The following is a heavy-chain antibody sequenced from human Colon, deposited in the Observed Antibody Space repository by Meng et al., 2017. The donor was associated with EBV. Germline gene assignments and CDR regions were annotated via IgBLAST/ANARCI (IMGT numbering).Heavy chain of an antibody. CDR2: IYHGGSP. D-gene: IGHD2-2*01. V-gene: IGHV4-4*01. Sequence: QVHLLESAPERVKPAGTLSLTCAVSGDSVRSVTWWTWVRQPPGKGLEWIGEIYHGGSPNYNPSLESRVTISVDKSKNQFSLDLTSVTAADTAVYFCARVMRYQLLRFFDYWGQGILVTVSS. J-gene: IGHJ4*02. CDR3: ARVMRYQLLRFFDY. CDR1: GDSVRSVTW.